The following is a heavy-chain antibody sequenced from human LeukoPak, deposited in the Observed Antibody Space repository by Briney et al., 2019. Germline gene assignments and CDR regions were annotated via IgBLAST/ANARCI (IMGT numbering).Heavy chain of an antibody. J-gene: IGHJ4*02. CDR3: ASQGY. CDR2: VKQDGSEK. Sequence: GGSLRLSCAASGFTFNNYWMSWVRQAPGRGLEWVANVKQDGSEKNYVDSVKGRFTISRDNAKNALYLQMNSLRAEDTAVYHCASQGYWGQGTLVTISS. V-gene: IGHV3-7*02. CDR1: GFTFNNYW.